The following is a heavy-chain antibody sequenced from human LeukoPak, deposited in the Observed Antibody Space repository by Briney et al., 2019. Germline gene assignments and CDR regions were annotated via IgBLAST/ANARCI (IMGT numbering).Heavy chain of an antibody. Sequence: GASVKVSCKASGYTFTSHYMHWVRQSPGQGLEWMGVINPTGDTTRYAQKFQGRVTMTRDMSTSTDYMELSSLRSEDTAVYYCARGATSGSHNWFDPWGQGTLVTVSS. CDR1: GYTFTSHY. V-gene: IGHV1-46*01. J-gene: IGHJ5*02. CDR3: ARGATSGSHNWFDP. CDR2: INPTGDTT. D-gene: IGHD3-10*01.